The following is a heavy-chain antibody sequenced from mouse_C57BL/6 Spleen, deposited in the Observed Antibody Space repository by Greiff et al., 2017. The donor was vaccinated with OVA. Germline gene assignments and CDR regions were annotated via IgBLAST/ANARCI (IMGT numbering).Heavy chain of an antibody. V-gene: IGHV1-50*01. CDR1: GYTFTSYW. J-gene: IGHJ2*01. D-gene: IGHD2-3*01. CDR3: ARQGDGYYVDFDY. Sequence: QVQLQQSGAELVKPGASVKLSCKASGYTFTSYWMQWVKQRPGQGLEWIGEIDPSDSYTNYNQKFKGKATLTVDTSSSTAYMQLSSLTSEDSAVYYCARQGDGYYVDFDYWGQGTTLTVSS. CDR2: IDPSDSYT.